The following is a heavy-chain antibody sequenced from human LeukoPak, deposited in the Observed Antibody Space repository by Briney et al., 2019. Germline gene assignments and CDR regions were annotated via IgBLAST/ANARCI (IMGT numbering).Heavy chain of an antibody. CDR1: GFTFTNYA. CDR3: ARDPNGDYIGAFDF. CDR2: ISGRGT. J-gene: IGHJ3*01. V-gene: IGHV3-23*01. D-gene: IGHD4-17*01. Sequence: GGSLRLSCAASGFTFTNYALIRVRQAPGKGLEWVSAISGRGTVYADAVKGRFTVSRDNSKNTLYLQMNSLRAEDTAVYYCARDPNGDYIGAFDFRGQGTMVTVSS.